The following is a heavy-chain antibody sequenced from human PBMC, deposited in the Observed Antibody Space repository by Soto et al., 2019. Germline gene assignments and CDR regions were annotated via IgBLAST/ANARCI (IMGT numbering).Heavy chain of an antibody. D-gene: IGHD6-13*01. CDR3: ARPTIAAAVNNWFDP. CDR2: ISGSGGST. Sequence: GGSLRLSCAASGFTFSSYAMSWVRQAPGKGLEWVSAISGSGGSTYYADSVKGRFTISRDNSKNTLYLQMNSLRAEDTAVYYCARPTIAAAVNNWFDPWGQGTLVTVSS. CDR1: GFTFSSYA. V-gene: IGHV3-23*01. J-gene: IGHJ5*02.